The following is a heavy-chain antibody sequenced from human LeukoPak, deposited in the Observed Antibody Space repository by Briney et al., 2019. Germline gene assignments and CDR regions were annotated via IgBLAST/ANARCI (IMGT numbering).Heavy chain of an antibody. Sequence: SEPLSLTCTVSGYYLSSGYYWGWIRPPPGKGLEWIGSISHSRSTFYNPSLKSRVNISVDTSKNQFPLKLTSVTAADTAVYYCVRDATGSSWANWFDPWGQGTLVTVSS. CDR2: ISHSRST. CDR1: GYYLSSGYY. V-gene: IGHV4-38-2*02. CDR3: VRDATGSSWANWFDP. J-gene: IGHJ5*02. D-gene: IGHD6-13*01.